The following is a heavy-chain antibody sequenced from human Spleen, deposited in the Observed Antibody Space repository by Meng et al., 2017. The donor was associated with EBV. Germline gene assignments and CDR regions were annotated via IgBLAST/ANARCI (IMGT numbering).Heavy chain of an antibody. CDR1: GYTFSNYA. Sequence: QAQLVQSGAEVKKLGASVKVSCKASGYTFSNYAVHWVRQAPGQRLEWMGWINGGNGNTKYSQMFQDRVTITSDTSASTDYMELSSLRSEDTAVYYCARLREGYCTGTGCPNWFDSWGQGTLVTVSS. V-gene: IGHV1-3*01. CDR2: INGGNGNT. CDR3: ARLREGYCTGTGCPNWFDS. D-gene: IGHD2-8*02. J-gene: IGHJ5*01.